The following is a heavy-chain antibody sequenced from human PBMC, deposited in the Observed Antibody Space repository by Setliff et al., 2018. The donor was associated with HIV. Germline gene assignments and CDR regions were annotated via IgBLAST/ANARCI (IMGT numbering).Heavy chain of an antibody. V-gene: IGHV3-66*02. D-gene: IGHD3-10*01. CDR3: ARVRLYNNALDY. Sequence: GESLTISCAASGFTVSTYYMSWVHQAPGKGLEWISTIYSGGDTYHADSVRGRVTLSRDNSKNTLYLQMNSLRPEDTAVYYCARVRLYNNALDYWGQGTLVTVSS. CDR1: GFTVSTYY. CDR2: IYSGGDT. J-gene: IGHJ4*02.